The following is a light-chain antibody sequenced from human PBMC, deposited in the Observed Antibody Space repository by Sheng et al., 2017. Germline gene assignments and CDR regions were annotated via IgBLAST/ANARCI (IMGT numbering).Light chain of an antibody. V-gene: IGLV2-14*02. CDR2: DVS. CDR1: SSDVGSYNL. Sequence: QSALTQPASVSGSPGQSITISCTGTSSDVGSYNLVSWYQQHPGKAPKLMIYDVSKRPSGVSNRFSGSKSGNTASLTISGLQAEDEADYYCSSYTSSSTLGVFGTGTKVTVL. CDR3: SSYTSSSTLGV. J-gene: IGLJ1*01.